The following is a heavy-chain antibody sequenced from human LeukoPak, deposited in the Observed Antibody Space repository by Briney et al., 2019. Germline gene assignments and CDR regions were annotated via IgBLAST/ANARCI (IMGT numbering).Heavy chain of an antibody. D-gene: IGHD6-19*01. CDR3: ARADSSGWYSGFDY. CDR2: IYYSGST. J-gene: IGHJ4*02. CDR1: DGSISSYY. Sequence: SETLSLTCTVSDGSISSYYWSWIRQPPGKGLEWIGYIYYSGSTNYNPSLKSRVTISVDTSKNQFSLKLSSVTAADTAVYYCARADSSGWYSGFDYWGQGTLVTVPS. V-gene: IGHV4-59*01.